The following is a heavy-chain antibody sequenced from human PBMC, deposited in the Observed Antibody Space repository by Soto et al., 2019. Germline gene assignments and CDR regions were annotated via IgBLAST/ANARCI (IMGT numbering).Heavy chain of an antibody. CDR3: ARELAAAGTLAPYGMDV. CDR1: GFIFSSYS. Sequence: GGSLRLSCAASGFIFSSYSMNWVRQAPGKGLEWVSYIGPRSNSIHYVDSVKGRFTISRDNSKNSLYLQMNSLRAEDTAVYYRARELAAAGTLAPYGMDVWGQGTTVTVSS. V-gene: IGHV3-48*01. J-gene: IGHJ6*02. CDR2: IGPRSNSI. D-gene: IGHD6-13*01.